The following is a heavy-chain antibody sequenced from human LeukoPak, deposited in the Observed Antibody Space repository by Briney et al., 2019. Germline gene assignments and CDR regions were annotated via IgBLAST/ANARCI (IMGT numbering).Heavy chain of an antibody. CDR3: ARGMDAEAFQN. V-gene: IGHV1-24*01. CDR2: FDPEDGEDGET. J-gene: IGHJ1*01. Sequence: ASVKVSCKVSGYSLIEVAMHWVRQAPGKGLEWVGSFDPEDGEDGETHYAQKFQGRVTMTRDTSISVAYMGLSSLRSDDTAVYYCARGMDAEAFQNWGQGTLVTVSS. CDR1: GYSLIEVA. D-gene: IGHD2-2*03.